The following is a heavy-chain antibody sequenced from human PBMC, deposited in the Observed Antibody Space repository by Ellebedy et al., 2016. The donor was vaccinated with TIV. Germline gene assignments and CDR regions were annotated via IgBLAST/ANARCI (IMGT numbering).Heavy chain of an antibody. CDR1: GGFISNYY. CDR3: ARGAPFPYYFDA. CDR2: FYHSGSN. Sequence: MPSATLSLTCAVSGGFISNYYWTWIRQSPETGLEWIGYFYHSGSNGSNPSLKSRVTISVDTPKNQFSLKLNYVTAADTAVYYCARGAPFPYYFDAWGQGLLVTVSS. V-gene: IGHV4-59*01. J-gene: IGHJ4*02.